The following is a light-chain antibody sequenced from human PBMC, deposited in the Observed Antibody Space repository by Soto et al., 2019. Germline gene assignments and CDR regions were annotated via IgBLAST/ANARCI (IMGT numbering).Light chain of an antibody. J-gene: IGKJ1*01. CDR2: DAS. CDR3: QQYNSYSWT. CDR1: QSISSW. Sequence: DIQMNQSPSTLSASVGDRVTIPCRASQSISSWLAWYQQKPGKAPKLLIYDASSLESGVPSRFSGSGSGTEFTLTISSLQPDDFATYYCQQYNSYSWTFGQGTKVDVK. V-gene: IGKV1-5*01.